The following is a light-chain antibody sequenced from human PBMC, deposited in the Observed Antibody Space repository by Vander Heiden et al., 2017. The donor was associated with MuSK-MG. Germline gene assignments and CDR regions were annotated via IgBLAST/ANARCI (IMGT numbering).Light chain of an antibody. Sequence: QSALTQPASVSGSPGQSITISCTGTSSDVGGYNYVSWYHHYPGKAPKLMIYDVSNRPSGVSNRFSGSKSGNTASLTISGLQAEDEADYYCSSYTSRSTPVFGGGTKLTVL. J-gene: IGLJ2*01. V-gene: IGLV2-14*03. CDR1: SSDVGGYNY. CDR2: DVS. CDR3: SSYTSRSTPV.